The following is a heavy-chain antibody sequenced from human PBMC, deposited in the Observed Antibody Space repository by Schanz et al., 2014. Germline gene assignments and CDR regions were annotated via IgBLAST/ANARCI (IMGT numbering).Heavy chain of an antibody. V-gene: IGHV3-23*01. Sequence: EVHLLESGGGLVQPGGSLRLSCAASGFTFSGYSMNWVRQAPGKGLEWVSGFDAHDGRAYYADSVKGRFTISRDNSKNTLYLQMNSLRAEDTAVYYCAKGRFGELSAFDIWGQGTMVTVSS. CDR1: GFTFSGYS. CDR3: AKGRFGELSAFDI. D-gene: IGHD3-10*01. CDR2: FDAHDGRA. J-gene: IGHJ3*02.